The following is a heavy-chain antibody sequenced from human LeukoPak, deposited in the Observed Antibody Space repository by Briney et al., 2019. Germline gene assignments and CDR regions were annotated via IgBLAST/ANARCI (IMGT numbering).Heavy chain of an antibody. V-gene: IGHV1-18*01. J-gene: IGHJ4*02. Sequence: ASVKVSCTASGYTFTSYGISWVRQAPGQGLEWMGWISAYNGNTNYAQKLQGRVTMTTDTSTSTAYMELRSLRSDDTAVYYCARDWGIVVVVAASGYFDYWGQGTLVTVSS. CDR3: ARDWGIVVVVAASGYFDY. CDR1: GYTFTSYG. D-gene: IGHD2-15*01. CDR2: ISAYNGNT.